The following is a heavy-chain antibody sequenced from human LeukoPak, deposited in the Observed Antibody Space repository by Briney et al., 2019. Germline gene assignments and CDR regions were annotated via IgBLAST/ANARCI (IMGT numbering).Heavy chain of an antibody. V-gene: IGHV4-4*07. J-gene: IGHJ4*02. CDR2: IDGSGNT. CDR3: ARDGGSGWFDY. CDR1: GASISSYY. D-gene: IGHD6-19*01. Sequence: PSETPSLTCTVSGASISSYYWSWVRQPAGKGLEWIGRIDGSGNTNYNPSLKSRISVSVDTSKNQVSLKLSYVTAADTAVYYCARDGGSGWFDYWGQGTLVTVSS.